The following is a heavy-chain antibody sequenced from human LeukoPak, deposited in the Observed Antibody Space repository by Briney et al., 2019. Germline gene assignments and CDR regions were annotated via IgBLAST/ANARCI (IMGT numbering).Heavy chain of an antibody. V-gene: IGHV1-69*04. CDR3: ARGKKVGATELFDY. CDR2: IIPILGIA. J-gene: IGHJ4*02. D-gene: IGHD1-26*01. CDR1: GGTFSSYA. Sequence: ASVKVSCKASGGTFSSYAISWVRQAPGQGLEWMGRIIPILGIANYAQKFQGRVTITADKSTSTAYMELSSLRSEDTAVYYCARGKKVGATELFDYWGQGTLVTVSS.